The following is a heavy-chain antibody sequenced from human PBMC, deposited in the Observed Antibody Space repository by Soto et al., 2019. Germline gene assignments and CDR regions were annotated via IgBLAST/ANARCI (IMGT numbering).Heavy chain of an antibody. CDR3: AAVGQQLGFDY. CDR2: IVVGSGNT. D-gene: IGHD6-13*01. Sequence: SVKVSCKASGFTLTSSAMQWVRQARGQRLEWIGWIVVGSGNTNYAQKFQERVTITRDMSTSTAYMELSSLRSEDTAVYYCAAVGQQLGFDYWGQGTLVTVSS. V-gene: IGHV1-58*02. J-gene: IGHJ4*02. CDR1: GFTLTSSA.